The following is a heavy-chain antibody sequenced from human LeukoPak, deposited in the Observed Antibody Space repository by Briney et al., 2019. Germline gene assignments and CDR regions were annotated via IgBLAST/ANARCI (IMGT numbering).Heavy chain of an antibody. CDR1: GYTFTDYY. V-gene: IGHV1-2*02. CDR3: ARARWQLVPYFDS. CDR2: INPNSGGA. J-gene: IGHJ4*02. D-gene: IGHD6-6*01. Sequence: ASVKVSCKASGYTFTDYYMHWVRQAPGQGLEWMGWINPNSGGANFAQKFQGRVAMTRDTSISTAYLELGSLRSDDTAVYFCARARWQLVPYFDSWGQGTLVTVSS.